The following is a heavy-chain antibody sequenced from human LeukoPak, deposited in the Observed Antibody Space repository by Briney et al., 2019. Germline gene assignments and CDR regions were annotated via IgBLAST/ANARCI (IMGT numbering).Heavy chain of an antibody. J-gene: IGHJ3*01. V-gene: IGHV3-7*01. CDR2: IKEDGSQK. D-gene: IGHD1-26*01. CDR1: GFTFRSYW. Sequence: GSLRLSCAASGFTFRSYWMTWVRQAPGEGLEWVANIKEDGSQKYYVDSVQGRFTISRDNAKNSLYLHMDSLRAEDTAVYYCARIISAISYGDAFDVWGQGTIVTVSS. CDR3: ARIISAISYGDAFDV.